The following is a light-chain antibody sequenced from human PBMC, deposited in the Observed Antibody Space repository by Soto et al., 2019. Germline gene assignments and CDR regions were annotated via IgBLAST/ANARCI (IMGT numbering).Light chain of an antibody. V-gene: IGKV1-39*01. CDR3: QHSYSTPRT. CDR2: AAS. Sequence: DIQMTQSPSSLSASVGDRVTITCRASQTISSYLNWYQQKPGKAPKVLIYAASSLQSGVPSSFSGSGSGTDFALTISNLQPEDSATYYCQHSYSTPRTFGQGTNLEIK. CDR1: QTISSY. J-gene: IGKJ2*01.